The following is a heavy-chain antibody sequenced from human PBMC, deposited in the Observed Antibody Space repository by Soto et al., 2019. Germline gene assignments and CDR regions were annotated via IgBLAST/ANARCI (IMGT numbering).Heavy chain of an antibody. Sequence: XSVKVSFKASGYTFTGYYMHLVRHTPGQGLEWMGWINPNSGGTNYAQKFQGWVTMTRDTSISTAYMELSRLRSDDTAVYYCARGTSPTAAGEHIDYWGQGTLVTVSS. J-gene: IGHJ4*02. D-gene: IGHD6-13*01. CDR1: GYTFTGYY. CDR3: ARGTSPTAAGEHIDY. CDR2: INPNSGGT. V-gene: IGHV1-2*04.